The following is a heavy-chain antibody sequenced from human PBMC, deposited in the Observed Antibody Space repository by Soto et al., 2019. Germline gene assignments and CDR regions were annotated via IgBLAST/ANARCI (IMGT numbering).Heavy chain of an antibody. V-gene: IGHV3-9*01. CDR2: ISWNSENI. D-gene: IGHD3-3*01. J-gene: IGHJ3*01. CDR3: VKDGLTVIFGLVYDGVNV. CDR1: GFSFDDYP. Sequence: EVQLVESGGDLVQPGRSLRLSCAASGFSFDDYPMHWVRQAPGKGLEWVSGISWNSENIGYADSVKGRFTISRDNAKKSLYLQMTGLRAEDTALCFCVKDGLTVIFGLVYDGVNVWGRGTKVTVSS.